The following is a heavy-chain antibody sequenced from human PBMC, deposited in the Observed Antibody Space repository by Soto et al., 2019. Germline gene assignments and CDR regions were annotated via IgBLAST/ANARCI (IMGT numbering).Heavy chain of an antibody. D-gene: IGHD5-12*01. Sequence: GASVKVSCKASGYTFTSYAMHWVRQAPGQRLEWMGWINAGNGNTKYSQKFQGRVTITRDTSASTAYMELSSLRSEDTAVYYCARDLSEFERGYEWVSWGQGTRVTVSS. CDR3: ARDLSEFERGYEWVS. J-gene: IGHJ5*02. V-gene: IGHV1-3*01. CDR1: GYTFTSYA. CDR2: INAGNGNT.